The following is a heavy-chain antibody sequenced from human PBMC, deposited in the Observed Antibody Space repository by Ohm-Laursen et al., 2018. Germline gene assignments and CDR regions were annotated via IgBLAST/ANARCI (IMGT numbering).Heavy chain of an antibody. J-gene: IGHJ3*02. CDR2: IWYDGSNK. CDR1: GFTFSSYG. V-gene: IGHV3-33*01. D-gene: IGHD4-17*01. Sequence: SLRLTCAASGFTFSSYGMHWVRQAPGKGLEWVAVIWYDGSNKYYADSVKGRFAISRDNSKNTLYLQMNSLRAEDTAVYYCARNMTTVHAFDIWGQGTMVTVSS. CDR3: ARNMTTVHAFDI.